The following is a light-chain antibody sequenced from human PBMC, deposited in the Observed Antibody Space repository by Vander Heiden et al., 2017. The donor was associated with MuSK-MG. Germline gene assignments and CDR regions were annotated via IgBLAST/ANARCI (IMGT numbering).Light chain of an antibody. J-gene: IGKJ4*01. V-gene: IGKV3-20*01. CDR3: QQDGGPPLT. CDR2: GAF. Sequence: EIVLTQSPGTLYLSPGERATLSCRASQSIGDSSLAWYQQKVGQAPRLLIYGAFTRAFGIPDRFSGGGSGTDFTLVINKLEPEDFAMYYCQQDGGPPLTFGGGTEIQIK. CDR1: QSIGDSS.